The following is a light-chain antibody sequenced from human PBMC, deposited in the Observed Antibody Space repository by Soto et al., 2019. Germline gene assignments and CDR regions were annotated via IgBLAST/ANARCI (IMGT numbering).Light chain of an antibody. J-gene: IGKJ2*01. Sequence: EMVLTQSPGTLSFSPGERATLSCRARRFRSSSYVVWYQQKPDQAPRLLIYAASRRATGIPDRCSGRGSATESTLTISSLEPEDSAVYYCHQQVTFGNGTKVEIK. CDR3: HQQVT. V-gene: IGKV3-20*01. CDR2: AAS. CDR1: RFRSSSY.